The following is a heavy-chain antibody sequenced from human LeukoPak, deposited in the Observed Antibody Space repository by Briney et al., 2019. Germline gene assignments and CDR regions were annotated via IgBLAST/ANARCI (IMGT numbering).Heavy chain of an antibody. CDR3: TRLPGHFYYDTKGYFDY. D-gene: IGHD3-22*01. V-gene: IGHV4-59*08. Sequence: SETLSLTCTVSGGSISSYYWSWIRQPPGKGLEWIGYVYYSGSTNYNPSLKSRVTISVDTSKNQFSLKLSSVTAADTAVYYCTRLPGHFYYDTKGYFDYWGQGTLVTVSS. CDR2: VYYSGST. J-gene: IGHJ4*02. CDR1: GGSISSYY.